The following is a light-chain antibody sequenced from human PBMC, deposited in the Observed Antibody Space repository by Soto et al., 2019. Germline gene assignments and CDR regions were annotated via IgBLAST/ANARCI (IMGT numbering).Light chain of an antibody. Sequence: QSVLAQPSSVSGSPGQSITISCTGTSTDVGGYNYVSWYQHHPGKGPKLIIYEVSNRPSGVSDRFSGSKSGNKASLIISNLEAEDESGYYCGSYTSTDTPFVFGTGTKVTVL. V-gene: IGLV2-14*01. J-gene: IGLJ1*01. CDR1: STDVGGYNY. CDR3: GSYTSTDTPFV. CDR2: EVS.